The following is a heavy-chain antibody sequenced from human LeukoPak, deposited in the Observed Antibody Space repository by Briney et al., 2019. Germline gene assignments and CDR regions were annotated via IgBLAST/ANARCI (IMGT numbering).Heavy chain of an antibody. CDR3: ARGQFRLHSYDGSTFDY. CDR1: GFTFSNYA. J-gene: IGHJ4*02. D-gene: IGHD3-16*01. CDR2: ISYDGRNK. V-gene: IGHV3-30*04. Sequence: GGSLRLSWAASGFTFSNYAMHWVRQAPGKGRDGLAVISYDGRNKQYADSAKGRFTISRDNSKNTLYLQTNSLRAEDTAVYYCARGQFRLHSYDGSTFDYWGQGTLVSVSS.